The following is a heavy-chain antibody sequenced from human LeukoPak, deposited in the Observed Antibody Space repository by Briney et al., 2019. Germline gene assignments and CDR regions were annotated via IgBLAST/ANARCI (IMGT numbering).Heavy chain of an antibody. CDR2: IYPGPGAGPGGSNP. CDR3: ARHSTRPNWYSPIDY. CDR1: GYTFTNYW. D-gene: IGHD2-21*01. Sequence: GESLKISCKTSGYTFTNYWIGWVHQMPGKGLEWMGIIYPGPGAGPGGSNPIYSPSFQGQVTISADKSITTAYLQWSSLKASDTAMYYCARHSTRPNWYSPIDYWGQGTLVTVSS. J-gene: IGHJ4*02. V-gene: IGHV5-51*07.